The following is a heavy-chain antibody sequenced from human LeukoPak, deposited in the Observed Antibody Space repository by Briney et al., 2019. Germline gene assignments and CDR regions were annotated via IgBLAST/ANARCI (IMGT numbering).Heavy chain of an antibody. CDR1: GGSNSSGGYS. V-gene: IGHV4-30-2*01. CDR3: ATGYYYDILGAFDI. CDR2: IYHSGST. D-gene: IGHD3-22*01. J-gene: IGHJ3*02. Sequence: SETLSLTCAVSGGSNSSGGYSWSWIRQPPGKGLEWIGYIYHSGSTYYNPSLKSRVTISVDRSKNQFSLKLSSVTAADTAVYYCATGYYYDILGAFDIWGQGTMVTVSS.